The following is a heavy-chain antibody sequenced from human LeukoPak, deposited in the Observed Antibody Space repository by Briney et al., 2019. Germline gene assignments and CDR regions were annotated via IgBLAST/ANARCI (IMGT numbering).Heavy chain of an antibody. CDR1: GFTFSTYG. CDR3: ARDRHVYYDILTGYASYFEY. D-gene: IGHD3-9*01. V-gene: IGHV3-30*02. Sequence: GGSLRLSCAASGFTFSTYGMHWVRQAPGKGLEWVAFIRYDGSNKFYADSVKGRFTISRDNSKNTLYLQMNSLRPEDTAVYYCARDRHVYYDILTGYASYFEYWGQGALVTVSS. CDR2: IRYDGSNK. J-gene: IGHJ4*02.